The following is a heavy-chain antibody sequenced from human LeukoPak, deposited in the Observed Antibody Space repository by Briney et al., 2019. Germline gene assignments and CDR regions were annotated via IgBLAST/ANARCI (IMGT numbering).Heavy chain of an antibody. CDR3: ARQSHSNWFDP. V-gene: IGHV4-59*08. J-gene: IGHJ5*02. CDR2: IYYSGST. CDR1: GGSISSYY. Sequence: SETLSLTCTVSGGSISSYYRSWIRQPPGKGLEWIGYIYYSGSTNYNPSLKSRVTISVDTSKNQFSLKLSSVTAAATAVYYCARQSHSNWFDPWGQGTLVTVSS.